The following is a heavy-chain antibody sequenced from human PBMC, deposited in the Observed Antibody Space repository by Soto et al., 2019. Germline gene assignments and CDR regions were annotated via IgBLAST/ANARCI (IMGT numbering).Heavy chain of an antibody. CDR1: GFTFSSYG. V-gene: IGHV3-30*18. CDR3: AKGMGSSGHYNPFDY. D-gene: IGHD3-22*01. J-gene: IGHJ4*02. Sequence: QVQLVESGGGVVQPGRSLRLSCAASGFTFSSYGMHWVRQAPGKGLEWVAVISYDGSNKYYADSVKGRFTISRDNSKNTLYLQMNSLRAEDTAVYYCAKGMGSSGHYNPFDYWGQGTLVTVSS. CDR2: ISYDGSNK.